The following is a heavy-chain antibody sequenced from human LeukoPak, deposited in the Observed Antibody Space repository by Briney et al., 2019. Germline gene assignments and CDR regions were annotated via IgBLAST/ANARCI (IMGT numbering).Heavy chain of an antibody. V-gene: IGHV1-18*01. Sequence: ASVKVSCKASGYTFTSYGISWVRQAPGQGLEWVGWISAYNGNTNYAQKLQGRVTMTTDTSTSTAYMELRSLRSDDTAVYYCATRDDYGGNSDAFDIWGQGTMVTVSS. CDR3: ATRDDYGGNSDAFDI. CDR1: GYTFTSYG. D-gene: IGHD4-23*01. J-gene: IGHJ3*02. CDR2: ISAYNGNT.